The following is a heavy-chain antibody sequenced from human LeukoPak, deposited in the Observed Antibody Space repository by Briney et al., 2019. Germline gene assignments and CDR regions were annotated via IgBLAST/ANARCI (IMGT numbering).Heavy chain of an antibody. CDR2: INPYAGAT. V-gene: IGHV1-2*02. J-gene: IGHJ5*02. CDR1: EYTSSDFF. CDR3: ETSTVTHTRDP. D-gene: IGHD1-1*01. Sequence: GASVNVSCQASEYTSSDFFLNGVRQAPAQGLEWMGWINPYAGATIYTQNFQSRVTMTWDASIGTGYVELTRLTSDDTALYYCETSTVTHTRDPWGQGTLVTVSS.